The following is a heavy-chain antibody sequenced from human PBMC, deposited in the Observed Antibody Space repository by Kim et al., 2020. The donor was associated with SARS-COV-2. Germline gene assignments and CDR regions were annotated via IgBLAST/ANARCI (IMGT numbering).Heavy chain of an antibody. J-gene: IGHJ4*02. V-gene: IGHV4-39*01. Sequence: YYTPPLKSRVTISVDTSKNQFSLKLSSVTAADTAVYYCARGLYNWNDGDYWGQGTLVTVSS. CDR3: ARGLYNWNDGDY. D-gene: IGHD1-20*01.